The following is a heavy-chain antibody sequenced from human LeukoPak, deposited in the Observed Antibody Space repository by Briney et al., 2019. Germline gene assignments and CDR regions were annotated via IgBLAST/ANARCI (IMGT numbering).Heavy chain of an antibody. D-gene: IGHD3-10*01. CDR1: GFTFSIYA. V-gene: IGHV3-23*01. CDR3: ARDLGSYYNVTAFDI. Sequence: GGSLRLSCAASGFTFSIYAMGWVRQAPGKGLEWVSTISDSGGRTYYADSVKGRFTISRDNSKKTLYLQMNNLRAEDTAVYYCARDLGSYYNVTAFDIWGQGTLVTVSS. J-gene: IGHJ3*02. CDR2: ISDSGGRT.